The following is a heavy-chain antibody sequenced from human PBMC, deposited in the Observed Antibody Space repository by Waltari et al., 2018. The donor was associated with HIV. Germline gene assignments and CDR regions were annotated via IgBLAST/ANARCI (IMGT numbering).Heavy chain of an antibody. CDR1: GFTFSNYD. V-gene: IGHV3-13*04. CDR2: IGTAGDT. D-gene: IGHD3-9*01. CDR3: ARGSIFLTGGAFDI. Sequence: EVQLVESGGGLVQPGGSLRLSCAASGFTFSNYDMHWVRQPTGKGLEWVSAIGTAGDTYYSDSVKGRFTISRENAKNFFYLQMNSLRAGDTAVYYCARGSIFLTGGAFDIWGQGTMVTVSS. J-gene: IGHJ3*02.